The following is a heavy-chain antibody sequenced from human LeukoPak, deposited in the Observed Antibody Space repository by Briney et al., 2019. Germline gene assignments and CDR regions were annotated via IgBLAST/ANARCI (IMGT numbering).Heavy chain of an antibody. CDR1: GFTFSSYS. Sequence: PGGSLRLSCAASGFTFSSYSMNWVRQAPGKGLEWVSSISSSSSYIYYADSVKGRFTISRDNAKNSLYLQMNSLRAEDTAVYYCARAVVGYDSSGYYYMDVWGKGTTATVSS. CDR2: ISSSSSYI. V-gene: IGHV3-21*01. CDR3: ARAVVGYDSSGYYYMDV. J-gene: IGHJ6*03. D-gene: IGHD3-22*01.